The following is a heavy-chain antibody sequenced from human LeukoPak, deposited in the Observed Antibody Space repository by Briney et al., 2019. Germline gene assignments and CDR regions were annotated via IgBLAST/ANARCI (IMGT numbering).Heavy chain of an antibody. CDR2: IGSGADL. CDR3: ARAGTAQSFIFDY. Sequence: GGSLRLSCVGSGFAFGVHAMSWVRQAPGKGPEWVATIGSGADLFYAESVKGRFTISRDDPRNTVWLQMNILRAEDTAVYYSARAGTAQSFIFDYWGQGTLVTVSS. D-gene: IGHD1-1*01. J-gene: IGHJ4*02. V-gene: IGHV3-23*01. CDR1: GFAFGVHA.